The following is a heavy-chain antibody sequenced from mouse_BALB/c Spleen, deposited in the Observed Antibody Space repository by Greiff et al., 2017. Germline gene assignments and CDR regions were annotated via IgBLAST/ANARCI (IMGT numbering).Heavy chain of an antibody. CDR2: IYPYNGGT. Sequence: VQLQQSGPELVKPGASVKISCKASGYTFTDYNMHWLKQSHGKSLEWIGYIYPYNGGTGYNQQFKTKATLTVDNSSSTAYMELRSLTSEDSAVYYCARRGLGSSYDWYFDVWGAGTTVTVSS. J-gene: IGHJ1*01. CDR1: GYTFTDYN. D-gene: IGHD1-1*01. CDR3: ARRGLGSSYDWYFDV. V-gene: IGHV1S29*02.